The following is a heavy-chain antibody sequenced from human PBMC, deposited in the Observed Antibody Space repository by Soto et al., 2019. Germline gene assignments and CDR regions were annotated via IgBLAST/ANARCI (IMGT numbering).Heavy chain of an antibody. J-gene: IGHJ4*02. V-gene: IGHV4-34*01. CDR2: SNHVGST. D-gene: IGHD5-18*01. CDR1: GGSFSGYY. Sequence: QVQLQQWGAGLLKPSETLSLTCAVYGGSFSGYYWSWIRQPPGKGLEWIGESNHVGSTNYNPSLKSRVTMSVDPSKNQFSLWLTSVTAADTAVYYCARVLIAGVTTDGGQGTLVIVSS. CDR3: ARVLIAGVTTD.